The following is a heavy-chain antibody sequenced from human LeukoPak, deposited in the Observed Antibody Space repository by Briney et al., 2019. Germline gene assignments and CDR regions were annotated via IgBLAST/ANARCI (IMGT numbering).Heavy chain of an antibody. CDR1: GFTFSDYY. V-gene: IGHV3-11*01. CDR2: ISSSGSTI. D-gene: IGHD6-13*01. J-gene: IGHJ4*02. Sequence: GGSLRLSCAASGFTFSDYYMSWIRQVPGKGLEWVSYISSSGSTIYYADSVKGRFTISRDNAKNSLYLQMNSLRAEDTAVYYCARGRSSSWYDLYYFDYWGQGTLVTVSS. CDR3: ARGRSSSWYDLYYFDY.